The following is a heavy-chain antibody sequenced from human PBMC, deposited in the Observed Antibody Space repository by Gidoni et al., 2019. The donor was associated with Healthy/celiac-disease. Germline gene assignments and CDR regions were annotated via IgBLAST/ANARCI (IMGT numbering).Heavy chain of an antibody. V-gene: IGHV4-31*03. CDR1: GGSISSGGYY. CDR3: ARITEPGGAFDI. Sequence: GPGLVKPSQTLSLTCTVSGGSISSGGYYWSWIRQHPGKGLEWIGYIYYSGSTYYNPSLKSRVTISVDTSKNQFSLKLSSVTAADTAVYYCARITEPGGAFDIWGQGTMVTVSS. J-gene: IGHJ3*02. CDR2: IYYSGST. D-gene: IGHD3-10*01.